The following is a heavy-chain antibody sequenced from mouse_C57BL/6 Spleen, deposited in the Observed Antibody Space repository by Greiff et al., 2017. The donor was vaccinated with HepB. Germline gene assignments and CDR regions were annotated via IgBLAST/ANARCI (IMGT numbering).Heavy chain of an antibody. CDR2: ISDGGSYT. J-gene: IGHJ1*03. CDR3: ARDRGYYGNYWYFDV. D-gene: IGHD2-1*01. V-gene: IGHV5-4*01. CDR1: GFTFSSYA. Sequence: EVMLVESGGGLVKPGGSLKLSCAASGFTFSSYAMSWVRQTPEKRLEWVATISDGGSYTYYPDNVKGRFTISRDNAKNNLYLQMSHLKSEDTAMYYCARDRGYYGNYWYFDVWGTGTTVTVSS.